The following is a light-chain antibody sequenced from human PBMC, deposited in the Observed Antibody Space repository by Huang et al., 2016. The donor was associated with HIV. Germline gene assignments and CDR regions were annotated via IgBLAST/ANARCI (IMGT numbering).Light chain of an antibody. J-gene: IGKJ2*01. CDR1: QSISSD. CDR3: QQGSSTPYT. V-gene: IGKV1-39*01. CDR2: GAS. Sequence: DIQMTQSPSSLSASVGERVTITCRASQSISSDLNWYQQKPGQAPKLLIYGASSLQTGVPSRFSTSGSGSDFTLTISRLQPEDFATYYCQQGSSTPYTFGQGTKLEIK.